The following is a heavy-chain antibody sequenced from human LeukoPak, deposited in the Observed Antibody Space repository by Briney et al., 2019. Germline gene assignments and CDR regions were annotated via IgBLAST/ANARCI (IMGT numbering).Heavy chain of an antibody. D-gene: IGHD6-13*01. CDR1: GFTFSSYG. Sequence: PGGSLRLSCAASGFTFSSYGMNWVRQAPGKGLEWIGYIYYSGSTNYSPSLKSRVTISVDTSKNQFSLKLSSVTAADTAVYYCARRPGQQHYFDYWGQGTLVTVSS. V-gene: IGHV4-59*08. CDR2: IYYSGST. J-gene: IGHJ4*02. CDR3: ARRPGQQHYFDY.